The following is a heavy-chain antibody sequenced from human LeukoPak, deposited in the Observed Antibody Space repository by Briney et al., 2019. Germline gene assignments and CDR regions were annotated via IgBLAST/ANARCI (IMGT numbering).Heavy chain of an antibody. CDR1: GFTFSSYG. CDR2: MSYDGTNK. Sequence: GGSLRLSCAASGFTFSSYGAHWVRQAPGKGLEWVAVMSYDGTNKYYAESVKGRFTISRDNSKNTLSLQMNSLRAEDTAVYYCVKATAMDKDAFDIWGQGTMVTVSS. J-gene: IGHJ3*02. D-gene: IGHD5-18*01. CDR3: VKATAMDKDAFDI. V-gene: IGHV3-30*18.